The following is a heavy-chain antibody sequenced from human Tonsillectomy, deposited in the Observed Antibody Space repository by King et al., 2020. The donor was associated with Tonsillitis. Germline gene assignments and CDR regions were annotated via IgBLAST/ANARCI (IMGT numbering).Heavy chain of an antibody. CDR2: ISSSSSTI. J-gene: IGHJ4*02. Sequence: QLVQSGRGLVQPGGSLRLSCAASGFTFSSYSMNWVRQAPGKGLEWVSYISSSSSTIYYADSVKGRFTISRDNAKNSLYLQMNSLRAEDTAVYYCARDRNARDWGQGTLVTVSS. D-gene: IGHD1-1*01. V-gene: IGHV3-48*01. CDR3: ARDRNARD. CDR1: GFTFSSYS.